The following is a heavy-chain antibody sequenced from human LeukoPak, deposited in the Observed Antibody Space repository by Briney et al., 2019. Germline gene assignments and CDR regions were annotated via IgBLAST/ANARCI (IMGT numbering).Heavy chain of an antibody. CDR3: AREGLRYFDYYGMDV. CDR2: IHYSGST. V-gene: IGHV4-59*01. J-gene: IGHJ6*02. D-gene: IGHD3-9*01. CDR1: GGSINTTY. Sequence: PSETLSLTCSVSGGSINTTYWSWIRQPPGKGLEWIGNIHYSGSTNYNPSLKSRVTISVDTSKNQFSLKLSSVTAADTAVYYCAREGLRYFDYYGMDVWGQGTTVTVSS.